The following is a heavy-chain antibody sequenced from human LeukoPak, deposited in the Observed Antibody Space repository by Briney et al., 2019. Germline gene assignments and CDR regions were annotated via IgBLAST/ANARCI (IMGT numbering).Heavy chain of an antibody. D-gene: IGHD6-13*01. Sequence: GGSLRLSCAASGFTFSSYAMSWVRQAPGKGLEWVSTISGSGGSTYYADSVKGRLTISRDNSKNTLYLQMNSLRAEDTAVYYCVKGTAAPGIFDYWGQGTLVTVSS. J-gene: IGHJ4*02. CDR3: VKGTAAPGIFDY. CDR2: ISGSGGST. CDR1: GFTFSSYA. V-gene: IGHV3-23*01.